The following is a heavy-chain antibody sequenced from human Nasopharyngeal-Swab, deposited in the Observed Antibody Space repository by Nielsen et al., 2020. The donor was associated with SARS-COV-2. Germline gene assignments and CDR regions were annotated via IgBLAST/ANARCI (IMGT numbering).Heavy chain of an antibody. Sequence: GGSLRLSCAASGFTFSNYRMHWVRQAPGKGLEWVSGISWNSGSIGYADSVKGRFTISRDNAENSLYLQMNSLRAEDTALYYCAKPVTNDFWSGYYLVGAFDIWGQGTMVTVSS. D-gene: IGHD3-3*01. CDR2: ISWNSGSI. V-gene: IGHV3-9*01. J-gene: IGHJ3*02. CDR1: GFTFSNYR. CDR3: AKPVTNDFWSGYYLVGAFDI.